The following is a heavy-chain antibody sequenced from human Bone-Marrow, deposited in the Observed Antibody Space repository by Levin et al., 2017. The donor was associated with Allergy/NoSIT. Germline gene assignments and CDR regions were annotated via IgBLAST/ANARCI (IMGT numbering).Heavy chain of an antibody. J-gene: IGHJ4*02. D-gene: IGHD2/OR15-2a*01. Sequence: PGESLKISCKASGYTFINYGISWVRQAPGQGLEWMGWISASNGNTNYAQNLQGRVTMTTDTSTSTAYMELRSLRSDDTAVYYCARAGAVITILFDLWGQGTLVTVSS. V-gene: IGHV1-18*01. CDR2: ISASNGNT. CDR1: GYTFINYG. CDR3: ARAGAVITILFDL.